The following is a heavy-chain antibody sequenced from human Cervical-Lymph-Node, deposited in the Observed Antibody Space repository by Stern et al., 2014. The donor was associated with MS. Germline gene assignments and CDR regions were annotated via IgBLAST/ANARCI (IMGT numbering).Heavy chain of an antibody. V-gene: IGHV3-21*01. CDR1: GFTFSSYS. CDR3: ARDPITMVRGVYY. CDR2: ISSSSSYI. D-gene: IGHD3-10*01. J-gene: IGHJ4*02. Sequence: EDQLVESGGGLVKPGGSLRLSCAASGFTFSSYSMNWVRQAPGKGLEWVSSISSSSSYIYYADSVKGRFTISRDNAKNSLYLQMSSLRAEDTAVYYCARDPITMVRGVYYWGQGTLVTVSS.